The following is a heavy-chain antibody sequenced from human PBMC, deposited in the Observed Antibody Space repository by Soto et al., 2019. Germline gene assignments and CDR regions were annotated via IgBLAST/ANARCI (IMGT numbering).Heavy chain of an antibody. D-gene: IGHD7-27*01. CDR2: VYETGTT. V-gene: IGHV4-39*01. CDR1: GCSIRRSGYY. Sequence: SEALALTCAVSGCSIRRSGYYWGWIRQPPGGSLEWIGSVYETGTTSYNPSLKGRVTVFVDTSKSQFSLKVNSVTAADTALYYCARAGFTNWGSRQAFDYWGQGTLVPVSS. CDR3: ARAGFTNWGSRQAFDY. J-gene: IGHJ4*02.